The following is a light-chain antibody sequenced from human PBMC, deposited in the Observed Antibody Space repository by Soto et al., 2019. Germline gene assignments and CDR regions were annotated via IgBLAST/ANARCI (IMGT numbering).Light chain of an antibody. CDR2: GAS. Sequence: ENVLTQSPGTLSLSPGDRASLSCRASQSVSNNYLAWHQQRPGQAPRLLIFGASNRATGVPDRFTGSASGTDFTLTISRLQPEDFALYFCQQYVSSPVTFGGGTKVEI. CDR3: QQYVSSPVT. J-gene: IGKJ4*01. V-gene: IGKV3-20*01. CDR1: QSVSNNY.